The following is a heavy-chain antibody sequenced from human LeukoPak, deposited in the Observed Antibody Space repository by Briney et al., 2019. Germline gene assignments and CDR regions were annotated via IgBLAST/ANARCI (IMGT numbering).Heavy chain of an antibody. J-gene: IGHJ5*02. CDR1: GFTFNNYD. CDR2: IWYDGSNK. D-gene: IGHD5-24*01. Sequence: GGSLRHSCAASGFTFNNYDMLWVRPAPGKGLEWVAVIWYDGSNKYYADSVQGRFTVSRDNSKYALYLQMNSLRAEDTAVYHCARGTPTKWFDPWGQGTLVSVS. CDR3: ARGTPTKWFDP. V-gene: IGHV3-33*01.